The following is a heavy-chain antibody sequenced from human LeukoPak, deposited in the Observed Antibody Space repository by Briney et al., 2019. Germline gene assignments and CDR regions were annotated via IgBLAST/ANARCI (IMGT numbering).Heavy chain of an antibody. Sequence: GGSLKVTCKASGDTFTGYYMHGVGQAPGQGLEGMGWINPNSGGANYAQKFQGRVTMTRDTSISTAYMELSRLRSDDTAVYYCARDPPTAHRDDSNYGYWGQGTLVTVSS. CDR1: GDTFTGYY. V-gene: IGHV1-2*02. CDR3: ARDPPTAHRDDSNYGY. CDR2: INPNSGGA. D-gene: IGHD4-11*01. J-gene: IGHJ4*02.